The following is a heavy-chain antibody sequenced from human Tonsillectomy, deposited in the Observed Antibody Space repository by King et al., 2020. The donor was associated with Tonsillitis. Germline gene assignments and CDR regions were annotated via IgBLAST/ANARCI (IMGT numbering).Heavy chain of an antibody. V-gene: IGHV3-30*02. CDR2: IRYDGTNK. Sequence: HVQLVESGGGVVQPGGSLGLSCAASGFTFSSYAMHWVRQAPGKGLEWVALIRYDGTNKYYADSVKGRFTISRDNSKNTLYLQMNSLRAEDTAVYYCAKHYYDSSGYYYGPEVIDYWGQGTLVTVSS. CDR3: AKHYYDSSGYYYGPEVIDY. J-gene: IGHJ4*02. D-gene: IGHD3-22*01. CDR1: GFTFSSYA.